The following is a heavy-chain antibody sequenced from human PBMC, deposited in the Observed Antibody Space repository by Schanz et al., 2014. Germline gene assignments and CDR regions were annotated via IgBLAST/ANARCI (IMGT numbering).Heavy chain of an antibody. CDR2: ITTGGNT. D-gene: IGHD2-15*01. J-gene: IGHJ5*01. CDR3: SKDKQGSRSDDS. Sequence: EVQLVESGGGLVQPGGSLKLSCAASGFTFSTYAMSWARQTPGKVLEWVSSITTGGNTYYRDSVKGRFIVSRDNSKNTLYLEMNRLRVDDTAVYYCSKDKQGSRSDDSWGQGTRVTVSS. CDR1: GFTFSTYA. V-gene: IGHV3-23*04.